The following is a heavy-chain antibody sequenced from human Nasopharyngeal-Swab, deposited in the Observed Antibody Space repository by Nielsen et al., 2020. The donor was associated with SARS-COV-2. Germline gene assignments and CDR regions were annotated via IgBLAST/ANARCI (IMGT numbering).Heavy chain of an antibody. D-gene: IGHD2-15*01. J-gene: IGHJ4*02. CDR1: GGSISSYY. V-gene: IGHV4-4*02. CDR3: ASSIVVVVAASRGIDY. Sequence: SETLSLTCTVSGGSISSYYWSWVRQPPGKGLEWIGEIYHSGSTNYNPSLKSRVTISVDKSKNQFSLKLSSVTAADTAVYYCASSIVVVVAASRGIDYWGQGTLVTVSS. CDR2: IYHSGST.